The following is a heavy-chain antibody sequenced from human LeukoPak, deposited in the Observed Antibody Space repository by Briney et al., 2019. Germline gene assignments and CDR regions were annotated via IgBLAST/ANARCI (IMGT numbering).Heavy chain of an antibody. D-gene: IGHD3-22*01. CDR3: ARGVVSIRRYYDSSGYFNWFDP. Sequence: ASVKVSCKASGYTFTSYDINWVRQATGQGLEWMGWMNPNSGNTGYAQKFQGRVTMTRNTSISTAYMELSSLRSEDTAVYYCARGVVSIRRYYDSSGYFNWFDPWGQGTLVTVSS. J-gene: IGHJ5*02. CDR2: MNPNSGNT. V-gene: IGHV1-8*01. CDR1: GYTFTSYD.